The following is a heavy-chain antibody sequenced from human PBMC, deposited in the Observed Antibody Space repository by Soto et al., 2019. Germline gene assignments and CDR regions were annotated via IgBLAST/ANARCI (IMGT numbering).Heavy chain of an antibody. V-gene: IGHV1-18*04. CDR1: GYPFTDYG. J-gene: IGHJ4*02. Sequence: GASVKFSCTTSGYPFTDYGVTWVRHAPGQGLEWMGWISTHNGDTIFAQNVQGRITMTADTVTSTVYMDLRSLTSDDTAVYYCARDKRAYSYGAMDFWGQGTLVTVSS. D-gene: IGHD5-18*01. CDR2: ISTHNGDT. CDR3: ARDKRAYSYGAMDF.